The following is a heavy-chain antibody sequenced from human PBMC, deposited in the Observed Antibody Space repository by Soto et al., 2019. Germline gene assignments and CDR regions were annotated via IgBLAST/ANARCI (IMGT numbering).Heavy chain of an antibody. CDR2: IWYDGSNK. CDR3: ARGPYYDILTGPDY. Sequence: VAVIWYDGSNKYYADSVKGRFTISRDNSKNTLYLQMNSLRAEDTAVYYCARGPYYDILTGPDYWGQGTLVTVSS. V-gene: IGHV3-33*01. D-gene: IGHD3-9*01. J-gene: IGHJ4*02.